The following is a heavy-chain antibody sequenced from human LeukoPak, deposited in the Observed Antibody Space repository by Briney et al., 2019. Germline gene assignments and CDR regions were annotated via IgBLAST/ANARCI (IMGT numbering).Heavy chain of an antibody. CDR2: IYYSGST. V-gene: IGHV4-59*08. CDR3: ARRSYGSASPLRMDV. D-gene: IGHD3-10*01. Sequence: SETLSLTCTVSGGFISSYYWGWIRQPPGKGLEWIGYIYYSGSTNYNPSLKSRVTISVDTSKNQFSLKLSSVTAADTAVYYCARRSYGSASPLRMDVWGQGTTVTVSS. J-gene: IGHJ6*02. CDR1: GGFISSYY.